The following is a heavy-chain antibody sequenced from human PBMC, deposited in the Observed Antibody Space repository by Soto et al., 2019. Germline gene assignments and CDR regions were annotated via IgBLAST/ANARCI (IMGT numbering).Heavy chain of an antibody. CDR3: ARDKITGLFDY. J-gene: IGHJ4*02. CDR2: IYYTGGT. V-gene: IGHV4-39*07. CDR1: GDSISSSSFF. D-gene: IGHD2-8*02. Sequence: SETLSLTCSVSGDSISSSSFFWAWIRQRPGKGLEWIGSIYYTGGTNNNPSLKSRVTISVDTSKNQFSLKLTSVAAADTAVYYCARDKITGLFDYWGQGTLVTVPQ.